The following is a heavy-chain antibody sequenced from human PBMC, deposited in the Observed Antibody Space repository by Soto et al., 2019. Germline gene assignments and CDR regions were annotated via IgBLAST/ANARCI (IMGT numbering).Heavy chain of an antibody. CDR2: ISAYNGNT. V-gene: IGHV1-18*01. CDR1: GYTFTSYG. Sequence: ASVKVSCKASGYTFTSYGISWVRQAPGQGLEWMGWISAYNGNTNYAQKLQGRVTMTTDTSTSTAYMELRSLRSDDTAVYYCATLSPRIVVSLLPIPTWGQGILVTVS. J-gene: IGHJ5*02. CDR3: ATLSPRIVVSLLPIPT. D-gene: IGHD2-21*01.